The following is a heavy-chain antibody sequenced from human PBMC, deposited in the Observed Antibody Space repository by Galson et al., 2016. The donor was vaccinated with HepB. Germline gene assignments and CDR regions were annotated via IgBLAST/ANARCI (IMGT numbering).Heavy chain of an antibody. V-gene: IGHV3-48*02. J-gene: IGHJ4*02. CDR2: INHDSSAM. Sequence: SLRLSCAASGFTFSAYPMDWVRQAPGKGLEWVSHINHDSSAMNYALSMKDRFPISRDNAKNSLFLQMDSLSDEDTAVYYCARDINWGLDYWGQGILVTVSS. D-gene: IGHD7-27*01. CDR1: GFTFSAYP. CDR3: ARDINWGLDY.